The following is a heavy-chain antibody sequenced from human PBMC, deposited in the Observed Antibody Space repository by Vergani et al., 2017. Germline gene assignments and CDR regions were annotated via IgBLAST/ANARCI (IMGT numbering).Heavy chain of an antibody. Sequence: QVQLVQSGAEVKKPGASVKVSCKASGYTFTSYGISWVRQAPGQGLEWMGWISAYNGNTNYAQKLQGRVTMTTDTSTSTAYLQWSSLKASDTAMYYCARHADSGSYGSYYYYGMDVWGQGTTVTVSS. J-gene: IGHJ6*02. V-gene: IGHV1-18*01. D-gene: IGHD1-26*01. CDR1: GYTFTSYG. CDR3: ARHADSGSYGSYYYYGMDV. CDR2: ISAYNGNT.